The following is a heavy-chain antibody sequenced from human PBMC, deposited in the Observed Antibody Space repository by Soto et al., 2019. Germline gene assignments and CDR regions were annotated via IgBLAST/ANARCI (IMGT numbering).Heavy chain of an antibody. D-gene: IGHD1-7*01. J-gene: IGHJ4*02. CDR2: ISGTAGNT. V-gene: IGHV3-23*01. Sequence: VQLLESGGGLVQPGGSMRLSCAASGFTFTSCAMSWVRQAPGKGLEWVSAISGTAGNTHHADSVKGRFTISRDISKNTLYLQMNSLRAEDTAVYYCAKGDWDYIAGHFDYWGQATLVTVSS. CDR3: AKGDWDYIAGHFDY. CDR1: GFTFTSCA.